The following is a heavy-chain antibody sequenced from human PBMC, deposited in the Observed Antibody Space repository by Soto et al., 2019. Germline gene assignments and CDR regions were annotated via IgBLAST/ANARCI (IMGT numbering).Heavy chain of an antibody. D-gene: IGHD2-15*01. J-gene: IGHJ5*02. V-gene: IGHV4-34*01. Sequence: QVQLQQWGAGLLKPSETLSLTCAVYSGSFSGYYWSWIRQPPGKGLEWIGEINHSGSTNYNPSLKSRVTISVDTSKNQFSLKLSSVTAADTAVYYCARGFGYCSGGSCYRSPRGDHWGQGTLVTVSS. CDR1: SGSFSGYY. CDR3: ARGFGYCSGGSCYRSPRGDH. CDR2: INHSGST.